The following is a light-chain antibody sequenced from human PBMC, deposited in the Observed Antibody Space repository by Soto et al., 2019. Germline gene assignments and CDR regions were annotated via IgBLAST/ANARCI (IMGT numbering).Light chain of an antibody. V-gene: IGKV1-33*01. Sequence: DIQLTQSPSFLSASVGDRVTITCQASQDINNYLNWYQQKPGKAPKLLIYDASKLETGVPSRFSGSGYGTDFTFTISSLQPEDIATYYCQQYVTLPLTFGGGTKVDIK. CDR2: DAS. CDR1: QDINNY. J-gene: IGKJ4*01. CDR3: QQYVTLPLT.